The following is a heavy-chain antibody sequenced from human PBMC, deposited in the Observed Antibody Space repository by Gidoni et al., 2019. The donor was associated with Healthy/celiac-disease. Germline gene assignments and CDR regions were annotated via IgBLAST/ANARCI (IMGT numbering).Heavy chain of an antibody. CDR1: GYTFTSYD. D-gene: IGHD2-15*01. J-gene: IGHJ6*02. Sequence: QVQLVQSGAEVKKPGASVKVSCKASGYTFTSYDINWVQQATGQGLEWMGWMNPNSGNTGYAQKFQGRVTMTRNTSISTAYMELSSLRSEDTAVYYCARGRGGYCSGGSCYSWGNYYYYGMDVWGQGTTVTVSS. CDR2: MNPNSGNT. CDR3: ARGRGGYCSGGSCYSWGNYYYYGMDV. V-gene: IGHV1-8*01.